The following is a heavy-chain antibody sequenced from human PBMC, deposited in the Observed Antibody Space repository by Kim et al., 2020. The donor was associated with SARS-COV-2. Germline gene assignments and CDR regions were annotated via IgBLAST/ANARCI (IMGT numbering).Heavy chain of an antibody. D-gene: IGHD3-16*01. CDR2: ISWGGGST. V-gene: IGHV3-43*01. Sequence: GGSLRLSCAASGFTFDDYTMHWVRQAPGKGLEWVSLISWGGGSTYYADSVKGRFTISRDNSKNSLYLQMNSLRTEDTALYYCAKDWGGQAEVGMDVWGQGTTVTLS. CDR1: GFTFDDYT. CDR3: AKDWGGQAEVGMDV. J-gene: IGHJ6*02.